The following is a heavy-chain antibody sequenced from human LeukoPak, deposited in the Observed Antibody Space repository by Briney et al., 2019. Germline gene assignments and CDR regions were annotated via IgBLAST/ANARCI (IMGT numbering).Heavy chain of an antibody. Sequence: SQTLSLTCTVSGGSISSNSGSYYWSWIRQPAGKGLEWIGRIYPSGSTAYNPSLESRVTISVDTSKNQFSLNLNSVTAADTAVYFCARGYSSSWYGFDYWGQGALVTVSS. CDR3: ARGYSSSWYGFDY. D-gene: IGHD6-13*01. CDR2: IYPSGST. V-gene: IGHV4-61*02. J-gene: IGHJ4*02. CDR1: GGSISSNSGSYY.